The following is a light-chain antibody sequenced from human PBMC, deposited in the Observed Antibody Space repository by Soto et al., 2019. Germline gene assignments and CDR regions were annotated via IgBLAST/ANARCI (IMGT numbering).Light chain of an antibody. CDR1: QSVSTY. CDR3: QQRRLWLT. J-gene: IGKJ4*02. Sequence: DIGLTQSPATLSLSPGDRATLSCRANQSVSTYLNWYPQKRGQAPRLLIFDASNRAAGIPARFSGSGSGTDFTLTISLVVPEDFADYCCQQRRLWLTIGGGTKVE. CDR2: DAS. V-gene: IGKV3-11*01.